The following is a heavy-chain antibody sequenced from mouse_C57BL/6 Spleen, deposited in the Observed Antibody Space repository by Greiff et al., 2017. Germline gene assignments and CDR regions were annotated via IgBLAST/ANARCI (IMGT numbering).Heavy chain of an antibody. CDR1: GYAFSSSW. J-gene: IGHJ2*01. Sequence: QVQLQQSGPELVKPGASVKISCKASGYAFSSSWMNWVKQRPGKGLEWIGRIYPGDGDTNYNGKLKGKATLTADKSSSTAYMQLSSLTSEDAAVYFCAGEGDYWGQGTTLTVSS. CDR3: AGEGDY. CDR2: IYPGDGDT. V-gene: IGHV1-82*01.